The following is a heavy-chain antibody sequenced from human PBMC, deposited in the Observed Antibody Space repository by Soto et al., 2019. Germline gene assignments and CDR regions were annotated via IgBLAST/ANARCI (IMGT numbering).Heavy chain of an antibody. D-gene: IGHD4-17*01. CDR3: VRCVGDFNPYYFDY. J-gene: IGHJ4*02. CDR1: GGSISSSSYY. CDR2: IYYSGRT. V-gene: IGHV4-39*01. Sequence: QLQLQESGPGLVKPSETLSLTCTVSGGSISSSSYYWGWIRQPPGKGLEWIGRIYYSGRTYYNPSVKSRVTISVDTYKKQFSLRLSFVTAADTAVYYFVRCVGDFNPYYFDYWGQGTRVTGSS.